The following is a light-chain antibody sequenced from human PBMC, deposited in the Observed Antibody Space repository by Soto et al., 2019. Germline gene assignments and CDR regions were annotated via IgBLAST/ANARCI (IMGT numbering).Light chain of an antibody. V-gene: IGLV7-46*01. CDR1: TGAVTSGHY. Sequence: QAVVTQEPSLTVSPGGTVTLTCGSSTGAVTSGHYPYWFQQKPGQAPRTLIYETTNTESWTPARFSGSLLGGKAALTLSGAQPEDEADYYCLVSYNGANWVFGGGTKVTVL. J-gene: IGLJ3*02. CDR2: ETT. CDR3: LVSYNGANWV.